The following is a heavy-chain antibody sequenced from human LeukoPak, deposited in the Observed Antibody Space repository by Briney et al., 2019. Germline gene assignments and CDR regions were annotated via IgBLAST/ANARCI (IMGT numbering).Heavy chain of an antibody. V-gene: IGHV1-69*13. CDR3: ARDRCSSTSCYPFDY. J-gene: IGHJ4*02. D-gene: IGHD2-2*01. Sequence: ASVKVSCKASGGTFSSYAISWVRQAPGQGLEWMGGIIPIFGTANYAQKFQGRVTITADESTSTAYMELSSLRSGDTAVYYCARDRCSSTSCYPFDYWGQGTLVTVSS. CDR2: IIPIFGTA. CDR1: GGTFSSYA.